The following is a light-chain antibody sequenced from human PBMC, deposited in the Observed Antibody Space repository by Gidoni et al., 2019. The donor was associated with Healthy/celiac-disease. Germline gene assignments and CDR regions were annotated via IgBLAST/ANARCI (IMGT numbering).Light chain of an antibody. Sequence: DIQLTQSPSTLSASIGDRVTVTCRASQSIGDWLAWYQQKPGEAPKLLIYKASRLESGVPSRFSGSGSGTEFTLTINSLQPDDFATYYCHHYSNLWTFGQXSKVDIK. CDR1: QSIGDW. V-gene: IGKV1-5*03. CDR3: HHYSNLWT. J-gene: IGKJ1*01. CDR2: KAS.